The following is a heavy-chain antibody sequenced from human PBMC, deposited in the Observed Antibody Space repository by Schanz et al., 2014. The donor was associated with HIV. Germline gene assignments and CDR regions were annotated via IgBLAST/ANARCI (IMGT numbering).Heavy chain of an antibody. CDR3: ARGGIWEWDQPDFDY. CDR2: ISYDGSNK. CDR1: GFTFSSYA. J-gene: IGHJ4*02. V-gene: IGHV3-30-3*01. D-gene: IGHD2-15*01. Sequence: QVQLVESGGGVVQPGRSLRLSCEASGFTFSSYAMHWVRQAPGRGLEWVAAISYDGSNKYYAASVKGRFTISRDNSKNTLYLQMTSLRAEDTAVYYCARGGIWEWDQPDFDYWGQGTLVTVSS.